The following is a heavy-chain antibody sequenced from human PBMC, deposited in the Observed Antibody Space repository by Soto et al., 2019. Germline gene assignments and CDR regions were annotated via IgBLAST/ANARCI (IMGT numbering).Heavy chain of an antibody. V-gene: IGHV5-10-1*01. D-gene: IGHD5-18*01. CDR2: IDPSDSYT. CDR1: GYSFTSYW. J-gene: IGHJ6*02. Sequence: GESLKIACKGSGYSFTSYWISWVRQMPGKGLEWMGRIDPSDSYTNYSPSFQGHVTISADKSISTAYLQWSSLKASDTAMYYCARHTGGDYYYYGMDVWGQGTTVTVSS. CDR3: ARHTGGDYYYYGMDV.